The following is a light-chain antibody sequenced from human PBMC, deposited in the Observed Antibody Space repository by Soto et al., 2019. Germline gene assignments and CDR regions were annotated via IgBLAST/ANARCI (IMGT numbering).Light chain of an antibody. CDR3: LQDYNYPLT. V-gene: IGKV1-6*02. J-gene: IGKJ4*01. Sequence: AIQMTQSPSSVSASVGDRVTITCRASQDIGDDLGWYQQKPGKVPNLLIYVASSLQSGVPSRFSGSGSGTDFTLTISSLQPEDSATYYCLQDYNYPLTFGGGTKVEIE. CDR2: VAS. CDR1: QDIGDD.